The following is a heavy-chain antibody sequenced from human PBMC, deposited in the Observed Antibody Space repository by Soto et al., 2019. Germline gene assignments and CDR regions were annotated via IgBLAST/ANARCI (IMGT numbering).Heavy chain of an antibody. J-gene: IGHJ4*02. V-gene: IGHV3-21*01. CDR1: GFTFSSYS. CDR3: ASPDYDFWSGYPHFDY. CDR2: ISSSSSYI. Sequence: LRLSCAASGFTFSSYSMNWVRQAPGKGLEWVSSISSSSSYIYYADSVKGRFTISRDNAKNSLYLQMNSLRAEDTAVYYCASPDYDFWSGYPHFDYWGQGTLVTVYS. D-gene: IGHD3-3*01.